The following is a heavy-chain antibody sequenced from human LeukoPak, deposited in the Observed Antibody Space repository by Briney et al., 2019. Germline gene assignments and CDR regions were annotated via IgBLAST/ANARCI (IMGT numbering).Heavy chain of an antibody. CDR2: ISYSGST. D-gene: IGHD6-6*01. CDR3: ARGGSRSYTSSTLDY. V-gene: IGHV4-59*01. Sequence: SETLSLTCSVSGGSINVYYWNWIRQSPGKGLEWIGSISYSGSTNYNPSLKSRVTVSMDTSKNRFSLKVSSVIPADTAMYYCARGGSRSYTSSTLDYWGQGTLVTVSS. J-gene: IGHJ4*02. CDR1: GGSINVYY.